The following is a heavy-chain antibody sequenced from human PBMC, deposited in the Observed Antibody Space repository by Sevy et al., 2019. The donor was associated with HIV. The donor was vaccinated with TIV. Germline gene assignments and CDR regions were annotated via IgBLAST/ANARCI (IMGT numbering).Heavy chain of an antibody. CDR1: GFTFGGSA. CDR3: AKDQGPYGSGSPEF. D-gene: IGHD3-10*01. CDR2: IWFDGSFK. J-gene: IGHJ4*02. Sequence: GGSLRLSCEASGFTFGGSALHWVRQAPGRGLEWVGVIWFDGSFKYYEDSVKGRFTISRDNAKNTAYLQITSLRGEDTAVYYCAKDQGPYGSGSPEFWGQGALVTVSS. V-gene: IGHV3-33*03.